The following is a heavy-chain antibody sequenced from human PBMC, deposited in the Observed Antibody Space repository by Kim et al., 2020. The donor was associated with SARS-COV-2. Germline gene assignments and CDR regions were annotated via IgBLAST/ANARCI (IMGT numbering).Heavy chain of an antibody. V-gene: IGHV4-34*01. CDR1: GGSFSGYY. CDR3: ARAQGLTGYYSTYYYGMDV. D-gene: IGHD3-9*01. CDR2: INHSGST. J-gene: IGHJ6*02. Sequence: SETLSLTCAVYGGSFSGYYWSWIRQPPGKGLEWIGEINHSGSTNYNPSLKSRVTISVDTSKNQFSLKLSSVTAADTAVYYCARAQGLTGYYSTYYYGMDVWGQGTTVTVSS.